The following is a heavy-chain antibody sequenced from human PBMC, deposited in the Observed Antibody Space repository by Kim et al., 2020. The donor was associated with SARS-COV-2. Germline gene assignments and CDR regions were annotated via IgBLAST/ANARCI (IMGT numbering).Heavy chain of an antibody. CDR3: ATSRSLDY. J-gene: IGHJ4*02. CDR2: IKQDGSEK. V-gene: IGHV3-7*01. CDR1: GFTFSSYW. D-gene: IGHD2-2*01. Sequence: GGSLRLSCAASGFTFSSYWMSWVRQAPGKGLEWVANIKQDGSEKYYVDSVKGRFTISRDNAKKSLYLQVNSLRAEDTAAYYCATSRSLDYWSQGTLVTVSS.